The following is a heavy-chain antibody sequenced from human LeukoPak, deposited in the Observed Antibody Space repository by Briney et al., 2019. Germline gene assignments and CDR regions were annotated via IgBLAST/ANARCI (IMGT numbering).Heavy chain of an antibody. V-gene: IGHV3-21*01. J-gene: IGHJ6*02. Sequence: GGSLRLSCAASGFTFSSYSMNWVRQAPGKGLEWVSSISSSSSYIYYADSVKGRFTISRDNAKNSLYLQMNSLRAEDTAVYYCARDKIVVAPAAPYYYYGMDVWGQGTTVTVSS. CDR3: ARDKIVVAPAAPYYYYGMDV. D-gene: IGHD2-2*01. CDR2: ISSSSSYI. CDR1: GFTFSSYS.